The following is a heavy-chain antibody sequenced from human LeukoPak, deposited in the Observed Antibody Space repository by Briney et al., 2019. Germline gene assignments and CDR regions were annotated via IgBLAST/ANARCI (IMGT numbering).Heavy chain of an antibody. Sequence: PSETLSLTCAVYGGSFSGYYWSWIRQPPGKGLEWIGEINHSGSSNYNPSLKSRVTISVDTSKNQFSLKLSSVTAADTAVYYCARGVNDYYDILTGYRGDAFDIWGQGTMVTVSS. CDR2: INHSGSS. V-gene: IGHV4-34*01. CDR3: ARGVNDYYDILTGYRGDAFDI. D-gene: IGHD3-9*01. CDR1: GGSFSGYY. J-gene: IGHJ3*02.